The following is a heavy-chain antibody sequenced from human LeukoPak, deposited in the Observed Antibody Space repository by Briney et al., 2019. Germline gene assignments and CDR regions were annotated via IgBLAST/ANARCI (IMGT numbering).Heavy chain of an antibody. J-gene: IGHJ4*02. CDR1: GGTFSSYA. D-gene: IGHD3-10*01. Sequence: SVKVSCTASGGTFSSYAISWVRQAPGQGLEWMGGMIHILGTANYAHKFHDRVTITAGDSTSTAYLEPSSLRSEGTAVYYWARDRLDYYGAGSYDDGLDCWGQGTLVTVSS. CDR2: MIHILGTA. V-gene: IGHV1-69*01. CDR3: ARDRLDYYGAGSYDDGLDC.